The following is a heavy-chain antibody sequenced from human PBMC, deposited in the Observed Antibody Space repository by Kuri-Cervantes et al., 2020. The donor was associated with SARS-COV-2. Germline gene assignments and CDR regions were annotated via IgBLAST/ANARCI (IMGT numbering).Heavy chain of an antibody. CDR2: ISSSGSTI. V-gene: IGHV3-48*03. J-gene: IGHJ3*02. D-gene: IGHD1-26*01. CDR3: AKGPVGATGAFDI. CDR1: GFTSSSYE. Sequence: GESLKISCAASGFTSSSYEMNWVRQAPGKGLEWVSYISSSGSTIYYADSVKGRFTISRDNAKNSLYLQMNSLRAEDTAVYYCAKGPVGATGAFDIWGQGTMVTVSS.